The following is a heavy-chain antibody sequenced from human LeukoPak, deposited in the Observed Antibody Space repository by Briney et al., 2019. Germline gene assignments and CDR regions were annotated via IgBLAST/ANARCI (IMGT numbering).Heavy chain of an antibody. CDR3: AKDSMVRGVIIPI. V-gene: IGHV3-23*01. J-gene: IGHJ4*02. Sequence: GSLGLSCAASGFTFSSYALSWVRQAPGKGLELVSAISGSAVDTWYADSVKGRFTISRDNSKDTPYLQMNSLRAEDTAVYYCAKDSMVRGVIIPIWGQGTLVTVSS. D-gene: IGHD3-10*01. CDR2: ISGSAVDT. CDR1: GFTFSSYA.